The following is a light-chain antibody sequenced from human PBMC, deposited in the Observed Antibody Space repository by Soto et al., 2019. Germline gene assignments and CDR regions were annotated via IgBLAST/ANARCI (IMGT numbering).Light chain of an antibody. V-gene: IGLV2-14*01. J-gene: IGLJ1*01. CDR1: SSDVGGYNY. Sequence: QSALTQPASVSGSPGQSITISCTGTSSDVGGYNYVSWYQQHPGKAPKLMIYDVSNRPSGVSNRFSGSKSGNTASLTISGLQAEDEADYYCSSYTSSSTLLYVFGTGTEVTV. CDR3: SSYTSSSTLLYV. CDR2: DVS.